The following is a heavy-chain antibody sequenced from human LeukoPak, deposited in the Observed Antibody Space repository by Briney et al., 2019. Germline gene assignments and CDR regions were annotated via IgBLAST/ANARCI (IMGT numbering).Heavy chain of an antibody. CDR3: ARGGGSRWFDY. D-gene: IGHD1-26*01. J-gene: IGHJ4*02. V-gene: IGHV3-23*01. CDR2: ISGSGGST. Sequence: GGSLRLSCAASGFTFSSYAMSWVRQAPGKGLEWVSAISGSGGSTYYADSVKGRFTISRDNYKNTLYLQMNSLRGDDTAVYYCARGGGSRWFDYWGQGTLVTVSS. CDR1: GFTFSSYA.